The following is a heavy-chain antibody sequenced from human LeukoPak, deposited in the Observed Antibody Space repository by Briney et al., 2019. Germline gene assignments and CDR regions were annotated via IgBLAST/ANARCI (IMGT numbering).Heavy chain of an antibody. CDR2: ISGSGGNT. CDR1: GFTFSSYA. CDR3: GKRKGSNHGEFDY. V-gene: IGHV3-23*01. J-gene: IGHJ4*02. D-gene: IGHD6-13*01. Sequence: GGSLRLSCAASGFTFSSYAMSWVRQAPGKGLEWVSAISGSGGNTYYADSVKGRFTISRDNSKNTLYLQMNSLRAEDTAVYHCGKRKGSNHGEFDYWGQGTLVTVSA.